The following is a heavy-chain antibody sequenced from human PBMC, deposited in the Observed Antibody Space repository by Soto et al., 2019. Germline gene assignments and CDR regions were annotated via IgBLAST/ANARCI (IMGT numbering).Heavy chain of an antibody. CDR3: AKLPLYFLDGIQYQLLSFYYYGMDV. V-gene: IGHV3-30*18. CDR2: ISYDGSNK. CDR1: GFTFSSYG. D-gene: IGHD2-2*01. J-gene: IGHJ6*02. Sequence: GGSLRLSCAASGFTFSSYGMHWVRQAPGKGLEWVAVISYDGSNKYYADSVKGRFTISRDNSKNTLYLQMNSLRAEDTAVYYCAKLPLYFLDGIQYQLLSFYYYGMDVWGQGTTVTVSS.